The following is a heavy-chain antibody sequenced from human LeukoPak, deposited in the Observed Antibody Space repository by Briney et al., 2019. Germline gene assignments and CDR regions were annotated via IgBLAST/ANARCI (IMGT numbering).Heavy chain of an antibody. D-gene: IGHD5-12*01. J-gene: IGHJ4*02. CDR3: ARGYSGYETFDY. CDR2: INPSGGST. V-gene: IGHV1-46*01. Sequence: GASVKVSCKASGYTFTSYGISWVRQAPGQGLEWMGIINPSGGSTSYAQKFQGRVTMTRDTSTSTVYMELSSLRSEDTAVYYCARGYSGYETFDYWGQGTLVTVSS. CDR1: GYTFTSYG.